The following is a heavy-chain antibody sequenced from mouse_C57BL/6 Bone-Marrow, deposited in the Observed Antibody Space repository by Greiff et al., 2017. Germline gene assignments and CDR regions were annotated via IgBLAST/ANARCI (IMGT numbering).Heavy chain of an antibody. D-gene: IGHD2-3*01. V-gene: IGHV1-72*01. J-gene: IGHJ1*03. CDR2: IDPNSGGT. CDR1: GYTFTSYW. Sequence: QVQLKQPGAELVKPGASVKLSCKASGYTFTSYWMHWVKQRPGRGLEWIGRIDPNSGGTKYNEKFKSKATLTVDKPSSTAYMQLSSLTSEDSAVYYCARRWDWYFDVWGTGTTVTVSS. CDR3: ARRWDWYFDV.